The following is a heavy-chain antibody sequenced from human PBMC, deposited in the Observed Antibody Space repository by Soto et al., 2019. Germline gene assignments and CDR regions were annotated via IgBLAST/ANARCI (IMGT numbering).Heavy chain of an antibody. CDR3: ARGIATGQLDP. D-gene: IGHD2-15*01. V-gene: IGHV1-3*01. Sequence: PGEFLKISCKASGYTFTRYTMNWVRQAPGQRLEWMGWINPDNGNTKSSQKFQDRVIITRDTSASTAYMDLSSLRSEDTAVYYCARGIATGQLDPWGQGTLVTVSS. CDR2: INPDNGNT. J-gene: IGHJ5*02. CDR1: GYTFTRYT.